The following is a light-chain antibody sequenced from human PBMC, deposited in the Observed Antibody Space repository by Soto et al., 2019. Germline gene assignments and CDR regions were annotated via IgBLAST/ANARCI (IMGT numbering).Light chain of an antibody. CDR3: QRKNIWPWT. CDR1: QSVSSK. V-gene: IGKV3-15*01. CDR2: DVS. Sequence: EIVMTQSPATLSVSPGERATLSCRASQSVSSKLAWYQQKPGQAPRLLIYDVSTRATGIPARFRGSGSGTEFTLTISGLQSEDFAVYYCQRKNIWPWTFGQGTKVEMK. J-gene: IGKJ1*01.